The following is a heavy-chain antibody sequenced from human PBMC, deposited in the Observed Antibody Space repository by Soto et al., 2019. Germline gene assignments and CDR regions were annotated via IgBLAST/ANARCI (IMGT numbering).Heavy chain of an antibody. CDR2: IDPSDSYT. J-gene: IGHJ5*02. CDR1: GYSFTSYW. Sequence: ESVKISFKGSGYSFTSYWISWVRQIPGKGLEWMGRIDPSDSYTNYSPSFQGHVTISADKSISTAYLQWSSLKASDTAMYYCARHKPISSSDWFDPWGQGTLVTVSS. CDR3: ARHKPISSSDWFDP. D-gene: IGHD6-6*01. V-gene: IGHV5-10-1*01.